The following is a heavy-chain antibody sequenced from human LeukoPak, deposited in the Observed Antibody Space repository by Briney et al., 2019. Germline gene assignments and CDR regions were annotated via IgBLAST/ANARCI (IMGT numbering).Heavy chain of an antibody. V-gene: IGHV3-30-3*01. D-gene: IGHD2-2*01. Sequence: SGGSLRLSCAASGFTFSSYAMHWVRQAPGKRLEWVAVISYDGSNKYYADSVKGRFTISRDNSKNTLYLQMNSLRAEDTAVYYCARETLVRSSTSCYPDYWGQGTLVTVSS. J-gene: IGHJ4*02. CDR2: ISYDGSNK. CDR1: GFTFSSYA. CDR3: ARETLVRSSTSCYPDY.